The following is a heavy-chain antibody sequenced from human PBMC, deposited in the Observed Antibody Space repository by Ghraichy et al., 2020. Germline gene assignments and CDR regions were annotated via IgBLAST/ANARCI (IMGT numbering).Heavy chain of an antibody. CDR3: ARDSFDTQLYYYYGMDV. J-gene: IGHJ6*02. Sequence: KVSCKASGGTFSSYAISWVRQAPGHGLEWMGGIIPIFGTANYAQKFQGRVTITADESTSTAYMELSSLRSEDTAVYYCARDSFDTQLYYYYGMDVWGQGTTVTVSS. CDR1: GGTFSSYA. V-gene: IGHV1-69*01. CDR2: IIPIFGTA. D-gene: IGHD1-1*01.